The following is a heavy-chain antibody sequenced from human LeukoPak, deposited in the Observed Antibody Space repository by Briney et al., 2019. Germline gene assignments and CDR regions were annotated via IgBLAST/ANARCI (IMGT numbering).Heavy chain of an antibody. CDR3: ARDHYYDSSGYYLFY. CDR2: ISSSGSTI. Sequence: PGGSLRLSCAASGFTFSDYYMSWIRQAPGKGLEWVSYISSSGSTIYYADSVKGRFTISRDNAKSSLYLQMNSLRAEDTAVYYCARDHYYDSSGYYLFYWGQGTLVTVSS. CDR1: GFTFSDYY. V-gene: IGHV3-11*04. D-gene: IGHD3-22*01. J-gene: IGHJ4*02.